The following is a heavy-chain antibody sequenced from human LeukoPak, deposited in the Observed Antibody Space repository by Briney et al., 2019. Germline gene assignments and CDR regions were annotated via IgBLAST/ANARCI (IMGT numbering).Heavy chain of an antibody. Sequence: ASVKVSCKASGYTFTDYYLHWVQQAPGHGLEWMGWIKPDGGDTNYAQRLQGRVTMTRDTSISTAYMELTNLSSDDTAVYYCARGITIYGVMIIYFDSWGQGTLVTVSS. CDR1: GYTFTDYY. CDR2: IKPDGGDT. CDR3: ARGITIYGVMIIYFDS. V-gene: IGHV1-2*02. J-gene: IGHJ4*02. D-gene: IGHD3-3*01.